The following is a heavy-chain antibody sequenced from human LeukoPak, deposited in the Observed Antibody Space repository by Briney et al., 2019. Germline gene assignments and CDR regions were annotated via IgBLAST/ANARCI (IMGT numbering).Heavy chain of an antibody. D-gene: IGHD3-9*01. V-gene: IGHV3-66*01. CDR3: ARDYDILTGTSSPFDY. Sequence: GSLRLSCAASGFIVSSNYMSWVRQAPGKGLEWVSIIYSGGSTYYADSVKGRFTISRDNSKNTLYLQMNSLRAEDTAVYYCARDYDILTGTSSPFDYWGQGTLVTVSS. J-gene: IGHJ4*02. CDR1: GFIVSSNY. CDR2: IYSGGST.